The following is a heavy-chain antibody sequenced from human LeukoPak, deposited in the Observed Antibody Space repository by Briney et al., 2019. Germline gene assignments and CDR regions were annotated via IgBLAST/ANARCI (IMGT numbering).Heavy chain of an antibody. J-gene: IGHJ4*02. CDR3: ARDQEGDVGATFDY. D-gene: IGHD1-26*01. CDR1: GFTFSSYG. V-gene: IGHV3-21*01. Sequence: GGSLRLSCAASGFTFSSYGMHWVRQAPGKGLEWVSSISRSSSYIYYADSVKGRFTISRDNAKNSLYLQMNSLRAEDTAVYYCARDQEGDVGATFDYWGQGTLVTVSS. CDR2: ISRSSSYI.